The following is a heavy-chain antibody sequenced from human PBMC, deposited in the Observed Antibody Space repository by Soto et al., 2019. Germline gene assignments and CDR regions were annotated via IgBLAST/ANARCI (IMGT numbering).Heavy chain of an antibody. CDR2: ISAYNGNT. D-gene: IGHD2-21*01. V-gene: IGHV1-18*01. CDR3: ARDQSYGGAFDS. J-gene: IGHJ4*02. Sequence: QVQLVQSGAEVKKPGASVKVSCKASGYTFTSYGISWVRQAPGQGLEWMGWISAYNGNTNYAQKFQGRVTMTTDTSTSTADLGLRSLRSDETAVYYCARDQSYGGAFDSWGQGTLVTVSS. CDR1: GYTFTSYG.